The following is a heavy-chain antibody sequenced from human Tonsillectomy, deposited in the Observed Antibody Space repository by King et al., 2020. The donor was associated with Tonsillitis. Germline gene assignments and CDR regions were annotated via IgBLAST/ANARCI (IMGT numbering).Heavy chain of an antibody. D-gene: IGHD3-22*01. V-gene: IGHV3-48*04. CDR3: VRDHEDATGYYSFDFDI. CDR2: VSSGATST. CDR1: GFTFSSFS. J-gene: IGHJ3*02. Sequence: VQLVESGGGLVQPGGSLRLSCAASGFTFSSFSMDWFRQAPGKGLEWVAFVSSGATSTYYAGSVKGRFTVSRDDAKNSLHLQMNSLRADDTALYYCVRDHEDATGYYSFDFDIWGQGTVVIVSS.